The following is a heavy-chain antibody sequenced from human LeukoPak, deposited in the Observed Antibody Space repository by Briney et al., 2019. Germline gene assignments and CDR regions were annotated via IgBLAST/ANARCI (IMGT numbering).Heavy chain of an antibody. Sequence: ASVKVSCKASGYTFTGYYMHWVRQAPGQGLEWMGWINPNSGGTNYAQKFQGRVTITRNTSISTAYMELSSLRSEDTAVYYCARGAMRAAAGRAFGYWGQGTLVTVSS. CDR2: INPNSGGT. D-gene: IGHD6-13*01. J-gene: IGHJ4*02. CDR3: ARGAMRAAAGRAFGY. CDR1: GYTFTGYY. V-gene: IGHV1-2*02.